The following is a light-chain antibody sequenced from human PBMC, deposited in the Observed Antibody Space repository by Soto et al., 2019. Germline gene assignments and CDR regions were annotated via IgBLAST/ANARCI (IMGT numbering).Light chain of an antibody. J-gene: IGKJ3*01. V-gene: IGKV1-27*01. CDR2: AAS. CDR1: QGTYNY. Sequence: DTQMTQSPSSLSASVGDRVTITCRASQGTYNYLAWYQQKPGKVPKILIYAASSLVSGVPSRFSGSGSGTDFTLRVSRLQHEDLAHYYCQKCNSAPFTFGRGKQVDIK. CDR3: QKCNSAPFT.